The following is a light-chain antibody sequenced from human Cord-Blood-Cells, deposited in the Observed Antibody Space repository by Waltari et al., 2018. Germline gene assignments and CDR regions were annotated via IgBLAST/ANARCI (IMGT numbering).Light chain of an antibody. V-gene: IGLV2-14*01. CDR3: SSYTSSSTWV. Sequence: QSALTQPASVSGSPGQSITIPCTGTISDVGGYNYVSWSQQHPGKAPELMIYDVSTRPSGVSNRFSGSKSGNTASLTISGLQAEDEADYYCSSYTSSSTWVFGGGTKLTVL. CDR2: DVS. J-gene: IGLJ3*02. CDR1: ISDVGGYNY.